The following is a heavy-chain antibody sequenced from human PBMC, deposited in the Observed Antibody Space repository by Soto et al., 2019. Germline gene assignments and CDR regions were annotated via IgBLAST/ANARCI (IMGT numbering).Heavy chain of an antibody. CDR3: AKGRAARGPGLYYFDY. J-gene: IGHJ4*02. V-gene: IGHV3-23*01. Sequence: GSLRLSCAASGFTFDSCVMSWVRQAPGKGLEWLSLISGSGRYTDYADSVKGRFTISRDNSKNTLYLQMNSLRAEDTAVYYCAKGRAARGPGLYYFDYWGQGTLVTVSS. D-gene: IGHD3-16*01. CDR1: GFTFDSCV. CDR2: ISGSGRYT.